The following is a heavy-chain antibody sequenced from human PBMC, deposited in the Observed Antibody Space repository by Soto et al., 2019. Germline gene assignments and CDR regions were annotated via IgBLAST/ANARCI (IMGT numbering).Heavy chain of an antibody. Sequence: EVQLVESGGGLVQPGGSLRLSCAASGFTFSSYWMHWVRQAPGKGLMWVSRINTDGSSTSYADSVKGRFTISRDNAKNTLYLQMNILRAEDTAVYYCARGIGVVVAGGLDYWGQGTLVTVSS. J-gene: IGHJ4*02. CDR2: INTDGSST. V-gene: IGHV3-74*01. CDR1: GFTFSSYW. D-gene: IGHD2-15*01. CDR3: ARGIGVVVAGGLDY.